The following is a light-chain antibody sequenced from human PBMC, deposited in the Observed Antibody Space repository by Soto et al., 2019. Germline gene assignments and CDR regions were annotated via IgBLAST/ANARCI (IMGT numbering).Light chain of an antibody. CDR3: QQANSFPLT. J-gene: IGKJ4*01. CDR1: QGISSW. Sequence: DIQMTQSPSSVSASVGDRVTITCRASQGISSWLAWFQQKPGKGPKLLIYAASILQSGVPSRFSSRGSATYFTLTISCLQPEDFATYYCQQANSFPLTFGGGTKVDIK. CDR2: AAS. V-gene: IGKV1-12*01.